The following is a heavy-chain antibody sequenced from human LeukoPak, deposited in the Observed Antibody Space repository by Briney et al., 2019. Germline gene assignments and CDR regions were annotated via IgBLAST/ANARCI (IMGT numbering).Heavy chain of an antibody. D-gene: IGHD4-17*01. CDR1: GGSISSGGYS. CDR3: ARAAHYGDYDEGVTPSYYYGMDV. V-gene: IGHV4-30-2*01. J-gene: IGHJ6*02. CDR2: IYHSGST. Sequence: KPSQTLSLTCAVSGGSISSGGYSWSWIRQPPGKGLEWIGYIYHSGSTYYNPSLKSRVTISVDRSKNQFSLKLSSVTAADTAVYYCARAAHYGDYDEGVTPSYYYGMDVWGQGTTVTVSS.